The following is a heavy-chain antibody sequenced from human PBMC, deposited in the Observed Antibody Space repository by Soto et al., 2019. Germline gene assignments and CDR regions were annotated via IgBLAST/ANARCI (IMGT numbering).Heavy chain of an antibody. J-gene: IGHJ4*02. Sequence: PGGSLRLSCAASGFTFSSYSMNWVRQGPGKGLEWVSAISGSGGSTYYADSVKGRFTISRDNSKNTLYLQMNSLRAEDTAVYYCAKIGRTTVTRGEFDYWGQGTLVTVSS. CDR2: ISGSGGST. V-gene: IGHV3-23*01. D-gene: IGHD4-17*01. CDR1: GFTFSSYS. CDR3: AKIGRTTVTRGEFDY.